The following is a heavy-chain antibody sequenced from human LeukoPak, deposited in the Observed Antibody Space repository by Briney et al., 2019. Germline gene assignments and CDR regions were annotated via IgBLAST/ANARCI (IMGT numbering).Heavy chain of an antibody. CDR2: IYSGGST. J-gene: IGHJ2*01. V-gene: IGHV3-53*01. CDR1: GFTVSGNY. Sequence: PGGSLRLSCAASGFTVSGNYMSWVRQAPGKGLEWVSVIYSGGSTYYADSVKGRFTISRDNSKNTLYLQMNSLRAEDTAVYYCARIVDSSSWSNWYFDLWGRGTLVTVSS. CDR3: ARIVDSSSWSNWYFDL. D-gene: IGHD6-13*01.